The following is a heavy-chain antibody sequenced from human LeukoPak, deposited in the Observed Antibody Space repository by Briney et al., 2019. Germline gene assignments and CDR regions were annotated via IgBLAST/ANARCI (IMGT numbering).Heavy chain of an antibody. Sequence: GGSLRLSCAASGFTFSGYSMNWVRQAPGKGLEWVSHISSSSTTIYYADSVKGRFTISRDNAKNALFLQMNGLRDEDTALYYCARERVIAAAGDGFDTWGQGTLVTVSS. CDR2: ISSSSTTI. CDR3: ARERVIAAAGDGFDT. J-gene: IGHJ4*02. D-gene: IGHD2-21*01. CDR1: GFTFSGYS. V-gene: IGHV3-48*02.